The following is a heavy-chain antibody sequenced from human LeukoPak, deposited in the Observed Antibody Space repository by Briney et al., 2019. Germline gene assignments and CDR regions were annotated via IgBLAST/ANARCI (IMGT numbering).Heavy chain of an antibody. D-gene: IGHD4-23*01. Sequence: KPSETLSLTCTVSIGSLSSYQWSWIRQPPGKGLEWIGNVYYSGSANYNPSLKSRVIISVDTSKNQFSLNLSPVTAADTAVYYCARVGVDYSGNIIKYFFDYWGQGTLVTVSS. CDR1: IGSLSSYQ. CDR2: VYYSGSA. V-gene: IGHV4-59*01. CDR3: ARVGVDYSGNIIKYFFDY. J-gene: IGHJ4*02.